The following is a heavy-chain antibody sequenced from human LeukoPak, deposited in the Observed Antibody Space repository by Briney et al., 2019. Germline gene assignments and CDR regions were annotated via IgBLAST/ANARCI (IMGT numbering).Heavy chain of an antibody. Sequence: PGGSLRLSCAASGITFSSHAMSWVRPAPGKGLEWVSLISGSGGHTYYGDSVKGRFTISRDNSTNRLYLQMNSLRPEDTAVYHCAKGGAATMRDGYNYYYYYMEVWGRGTTVTVSS. D-gene: IGHD5-24*01. J-gene: IGHJ6*03. CDR1: GITFSSHA. CDR3: AKGGAATMRDGYNYYYYYMEV. V-gene: IGHV3-23*01. CDR2: ISGSGGHT.